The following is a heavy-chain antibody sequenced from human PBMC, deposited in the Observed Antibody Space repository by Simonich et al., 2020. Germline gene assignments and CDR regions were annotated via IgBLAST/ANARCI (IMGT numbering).Heavy chain of an antibody. CDR1: GYTFTRYE. J-gene: IGHJ4*02. D-gene: IGHD7-27*01. CDR3: ETGCWGMSRGYVDY. V-gene: IGHV1-8*03. Sequence: QVQLVRSAAGVKKTGAAVKGSCKASGYTFTRYEIKWVRQATGQGLEWWGWMNPNSGNTGDAQKFQGRVTITRNNYISKAQMELSRLRSEDTDVYSCETGCWGMSRGYVDYWGQGTLVTVSS. CDR2: MNPNSGNT.